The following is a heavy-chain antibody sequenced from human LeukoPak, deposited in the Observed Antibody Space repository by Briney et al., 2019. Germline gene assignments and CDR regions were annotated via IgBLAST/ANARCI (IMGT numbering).Heavy chain of an antibody. Sequence: GGSLRLSCAASGFTFSTSWMHWVRQAPGKGLVWVSRINHDGSNTIYADSVKGRFTISRDNAKNILYLQMNNLRAEDTAVYYCALDGSAYNHGYGDHGTLFTV. V-gene: IGHV3-74*01. D-gene: IGHD5-24*01. CDR2: INHDGSNT. CDR3: ALDGSAYNHGY. J-gene: IGHJ4*01. CDR1: GFTFSTSW.